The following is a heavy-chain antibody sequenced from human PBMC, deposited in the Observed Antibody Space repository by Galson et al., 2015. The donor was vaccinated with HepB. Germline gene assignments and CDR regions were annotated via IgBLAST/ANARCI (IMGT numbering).Heavy chain of an antibody. CDR3: ARDAAFGGNSFDY. CDR2: IYYRGAT. CDR1: GVSINGNNFY. J-gene: IGHJ4*01. Sequence: ETLSLTCTVSGVSINGNNFYWGWIRQPPGKGLEWIGNIYYRGATYYNPSLKSRVIISVDTTKNQFSLRLNSVTAADTAVYFCARDAAFGGNSFDYWGHGTLVTVSS. D-gene: IGHD4-23*01. V-gene: IGHV4-39*02.